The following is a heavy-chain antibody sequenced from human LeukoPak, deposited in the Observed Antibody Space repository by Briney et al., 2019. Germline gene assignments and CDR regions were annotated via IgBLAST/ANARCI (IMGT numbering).Heavy chain of an antibody. V-gene: IGHV3-7*01. CDR1: GFTFSSYW. CDR2: IKEDGSIQ. J-gene: IGHJ4*02. CDR3: ARDVWTGVAVSDY. Sequence: PGGSLRLSCAASGFTFSSYWMTWVRQAPGKGLEWLASIKEDGSIQYYLDSVRGRFTISRDNAKTSVYLQLISLRADDTVLYYWARDVWTGVAVSDYWGQGTLVTVSS. D-gene: IGHD6-19*01.